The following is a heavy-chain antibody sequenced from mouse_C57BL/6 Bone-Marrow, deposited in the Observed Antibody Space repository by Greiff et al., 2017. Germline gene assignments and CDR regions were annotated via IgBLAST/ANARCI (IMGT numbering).Heavy chain of an antibody. Sequence: VKLQESGAELVRPGTSVKMSCKASGYTFTNYWIGWAKQRPGHGLEWIGDIYPGGGYTNYNEKFKGKATLTADKSSSTAYMQFSSLTSEDSAIYYCARSAYYSSNWYFDVWGTGTTVTVSS. J-gene: IGHJ1*03. D-gene: IGHD2-5*01. V-gene: IGHV1-63*01. CDR3: ARSAYYSSNWYFDV. CDR1: GYTFTNYW. CDR2: IYPGGGYT.